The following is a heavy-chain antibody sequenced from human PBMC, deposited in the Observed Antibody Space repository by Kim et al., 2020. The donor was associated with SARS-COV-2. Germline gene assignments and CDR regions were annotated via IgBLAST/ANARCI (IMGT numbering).Heavy chain of an antibody. CDR2: INTYTGNP. Sequence: ASVKVSSKASAYTFTSYAMNWVRQAPGQGLEWMGWINTYTGNPTYAQAFTGRFVFSLDTSVSTSYLHISSLKAEDTAVYYCAREPLYCSGGNCYIYYFDYWGQGTLVTVSS. CDR1: AYTFTSYA. D-gene: IGHD2-15*01. V-gene: IGHV7-4-1*02. CDR3: AREPLYCSGGNCYIYYFDY. J-gene: IGHJ4*02.